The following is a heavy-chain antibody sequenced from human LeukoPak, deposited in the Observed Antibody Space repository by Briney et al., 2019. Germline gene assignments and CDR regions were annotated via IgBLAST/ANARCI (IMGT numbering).Heavy chain of an antibody. D-gene: IGHD6-19*01. CDR2: FDPEEGET. CDR3: ATVSPPKYSSGWYISFDY. CDR1: GYTLTELS. V-gene: IGHV1-24*01. Sequence: ASVKVSCKVSGYTLTELSMHWVRQAPGKGLEWMGGFDPEEGETIYAQKFQGRVTMTEDTSTDTAYMELSSLRSEDTAVYYCATVSPPKYSSGWYISFDYWGQGTLVTVSS. J-gene: IGHJ4*02.